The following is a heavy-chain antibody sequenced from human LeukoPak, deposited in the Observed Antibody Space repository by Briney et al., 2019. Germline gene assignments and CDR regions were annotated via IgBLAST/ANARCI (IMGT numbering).Heavy chain of an antibody. V-gene: IGHV3-23*01. Sequence: GGSLRLSGAASGFTFSSYAMSWVRQAPGKGLEWVSAISGSGGSTYYADSVKGRFTISRDNSKNTLYLQMNSLRAEDTAVYYCAKDGSYYYDSSGYPDNWFDPWGQGTLVTVSS. J-gene: IGHJ5*02. CDR1: GFTFSSYA. D-gene: IGHD3-22*01. CDR2: ISGSGGST. CDR3: AKDGSYYYDSSGYPDNWFDP.